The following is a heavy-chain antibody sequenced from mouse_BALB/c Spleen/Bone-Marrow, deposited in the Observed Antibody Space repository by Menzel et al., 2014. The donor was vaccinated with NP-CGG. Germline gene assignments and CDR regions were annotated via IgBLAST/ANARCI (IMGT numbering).Heavy chain of an antibody. Sequence: DLVKPGASVKLSCKASGYTFTSYWINWIKQRPGQGLEWIGRIAPGSVSTYYNEMFKGKATLTVDTSSSTDYIQLSSLSSEDSAVYFCARGDNSDYWGQGPPLTVSS. V-gene: IGHV1S41*01. J-gene: IGHJ2*01. CDR1: GYTFTSYW. CDR3: ARGDNSDY. CDR2: IAPGSVST.